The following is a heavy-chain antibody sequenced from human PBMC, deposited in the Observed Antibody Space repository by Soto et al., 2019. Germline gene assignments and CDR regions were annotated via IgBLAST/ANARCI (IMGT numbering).Heavy chain of an antibody. CDR1: GYSFTSYW. V-gene: IGHV5-51*01. Sequence: PGESLKISCKGSGYSFTSYWIGWVRQMPGKGLEWMGIIYPGDSDTRYSPSFQGQVTISADKSISTAYLQWSSLKASDTAMYYCASSVLVPAAMSIWYYYGMDVWGQGTTVTVSS. CDR3: ASSVLVPAAMSIWYYYGMDV. D-gene: IGHD2-2*01. J-gene: IGHJ6*02. CDR2: IYPGDSDT.